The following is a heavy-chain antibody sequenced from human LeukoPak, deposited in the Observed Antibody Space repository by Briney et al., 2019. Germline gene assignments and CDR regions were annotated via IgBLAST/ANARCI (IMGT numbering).Heavy chain of an antibody. V-gene: IGHV4-39*07. CDR3: AGRPDASGSYSLDY. CDR2: IYYSGST. J-gene: IGHJ4*02. CDR1: GGSISSSSYY. D-gene: IGHD3-10*01. Sequence: SETLSLTCTVSGGSISSSSYYWGWIRQPPGKGLEWIGSIYYSGSTYYNPSLKSRVTISVDTSKNQFSLKLSSVTAADTAVYYCAGRPDASGSYSLDYWGQGALVTVSS.